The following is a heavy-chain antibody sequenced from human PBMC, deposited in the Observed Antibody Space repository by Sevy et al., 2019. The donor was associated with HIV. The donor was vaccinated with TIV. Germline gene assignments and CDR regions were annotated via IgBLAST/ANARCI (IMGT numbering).Heavy chain of an antibody. D-gene: IGHD3-10*01. J-gene: IGHJ4*02. CDR3: ARDPPWFGELLYPDY. Sequence: GGSLRLSCAASGFAFSGFFMHWVRQVPGKGLVWVSRINTDGSTTDYAASVKGRFTISRDNAKNTLYLQMNSLRAEDTALYYCARDPPWFGELLYPDYWGQGTLVTVSS. CDR1: GFAFSGFF. CDR2: INTDGSTT. V-gene: IGHV3-74*01.